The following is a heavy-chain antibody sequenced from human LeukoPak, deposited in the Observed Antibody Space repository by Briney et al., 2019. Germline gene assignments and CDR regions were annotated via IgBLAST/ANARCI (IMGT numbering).Heavy chain of an antibody. V-gene: IGHV4-39*07. CDR1: GDSISGSNYF. D-gene: IGHD4-23*01. CDR2: FYPSGST. Sequence: PSETLSLTCTVSGDSISGSNYFWGWMGQPQGKGLEWIGNFYPSGSTYYNPSLKSRVTIAEDTSKNQFSLRLSSVTAADTAVYYCARVGSGVNLYYFDYWGQGTLVTVSS. J-gene: IGHJ4*02. CDR3: ARVGSGVNLYYFDY.